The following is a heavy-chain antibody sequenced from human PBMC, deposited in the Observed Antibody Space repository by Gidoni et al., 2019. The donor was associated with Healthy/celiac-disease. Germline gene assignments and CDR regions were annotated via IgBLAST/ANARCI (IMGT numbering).Heavy chain of an antibody. D-gene: IGHD6-19*01. J-gene: IGHJ4*02. CDR2: ISPGDADT. CDR1: GYSFTSYW. CDR3: AGQVWTYSSGWYDY. Sequence: EVQLVQSGAEVKKPGASLKLSCKGSGYSFTSYWIGWVRQMPGKGLEWMGIISPGDADTRYSPSYQGKVTIAADKAISTAYLQWSNLKASDTAMYYCAGQVWTYSSGWYDYWGQGTLVTVSS. V-gene: IGHV5-51*01.